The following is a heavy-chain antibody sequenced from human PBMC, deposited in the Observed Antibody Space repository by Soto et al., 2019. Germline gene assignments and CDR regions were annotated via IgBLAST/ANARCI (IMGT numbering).Heavy chain of an antibody. D-gene: IGHD6-6*01. J-gene: IGHJ5*02. CDR2: IYYSGST. V-gene: IGHV4-39*01. CDR1: GGSISSSSYY. Sequence: PSETLSLTCTVSGGSISSSSYYWGWIRQPPGKGLEWIGSIYYSGSTYYNPSLKSRVTISVDTSKNQFSLKLSSVTAEDTAVYYCARHPAWVEYGSSSDFPQAWFDLWGQGTLVTVSS. CDR3: ARHPAWVEYGSSSDFPQAWFDL.